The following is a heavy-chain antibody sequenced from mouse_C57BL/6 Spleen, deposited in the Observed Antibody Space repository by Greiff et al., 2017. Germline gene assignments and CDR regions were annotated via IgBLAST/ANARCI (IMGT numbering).Heavy chain of an antibody. D-gene: IGHD1-1*01. CDR3: ARHYYYGSNYYAMDY. Sequence: QVQLQQPGAELVMPGASVKLSCKASGYTFTSYWMHWVKQRPGQGLEWIGEIDPSDSYTNYNQKFKGKSTLTVDKSSSTAYMQLSSLTSEDSAVXDCARHYYYGSNYYAMDYWGQGTSVTGSS. CDR2: IDPSDSYT. J-gene: IGHJ4*01. V-gene: IGHV1-69*01. CDR1: GYTFTSYW.